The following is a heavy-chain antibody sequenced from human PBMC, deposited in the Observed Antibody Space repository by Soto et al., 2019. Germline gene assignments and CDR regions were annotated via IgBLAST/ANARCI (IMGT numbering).Heavy chain of an antibody. J-gene: IGHJ5*02. CDR3: AREFDFWSGYYGRFDP. Sequence: QVQLQESGPGLVKPSETLSLTCTVSGGSISSYYWSWIRQPAGKGLEWIGRIYTSGSTNYNPSLKSRVTMSVDTSKNQFSLKLSSVIAADTAVYYCAREFDFWSGYYGRFDPWGQGTLVTVSS. V-gene: IGHV4-4*07. CDR2: IYTSGST. D-gene: IGHD3-3*01. CDR1: GGSISSYY.